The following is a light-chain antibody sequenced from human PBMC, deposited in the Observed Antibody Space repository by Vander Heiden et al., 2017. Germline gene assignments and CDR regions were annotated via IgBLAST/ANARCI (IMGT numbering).Light chain of an antibody. CDR1: QSISSY. V-gene: IGKV1-39*01. Sequence: QETQSRSSLSASVGDRVTITCRASQSISSYVKWYQQKPGKAPKLLIYAASSLQSVVPSMFRGRASETDVTLTISSLQSEASATYYNQQGYSTPRTFGQGTSLEIK. CDR3: QQGYSTPRT. J-gene: IGKJ2*02. CDR2: AAS.